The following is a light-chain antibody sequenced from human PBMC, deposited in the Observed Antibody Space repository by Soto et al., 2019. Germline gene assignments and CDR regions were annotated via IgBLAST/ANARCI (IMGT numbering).Light chain of an antibody. CDR3: ASWDANLSGPI. CDR2: RNT. CDR1: RSNIRSNY. J-gene: IGLJ2*01. Sequence: QSVLTQPPSASGTPGQRVTISCSGSRSNIRSNYVYWYQQIAGRAPKLLITRNTQRPSEVPDRFSGSKSGTAASLAISGLRSEDEAEYFCASWDANLSGPIFGGGTKLTVL. V-gene: IGLV1-47*01.